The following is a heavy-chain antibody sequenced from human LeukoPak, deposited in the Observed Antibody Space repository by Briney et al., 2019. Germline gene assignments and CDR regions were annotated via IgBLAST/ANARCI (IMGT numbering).Heavy chain of an antibody. Sequence: VASVKVSCKASGYTFTGYYMHWVRQAPGQGLEWMGWINPNSGGTNYAQKFQGRVTMTRDTSISTAYMELSRLRSDDTAVYYCARGFIAQDEAPHAFDIWGQGTMVTVSS. CDR2: INPNSGGT. CDR1: GYTFTGYY. D-gene: IGHD6-13*01. V-gene: IGHV1-2*02. CDR3: ARGFIAQDEAPHAFDI. J-gene: IGHJ3*02.